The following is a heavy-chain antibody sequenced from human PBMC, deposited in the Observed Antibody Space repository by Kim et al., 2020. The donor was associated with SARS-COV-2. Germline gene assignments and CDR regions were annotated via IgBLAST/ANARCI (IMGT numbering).Heavy chain of an antibody. CDR3: ARDRGGMAFDI. V-gene: IGHV4-4*02. D-gene: IGHD3-10*01. J-gene: IGHJ3*02. Sequence: THYNPSLESRVTISVDKPKNQFSLTLSSVTAADTAVYYCARDRGGMAFDIWGQGTMVTVSS. CDR2: T.